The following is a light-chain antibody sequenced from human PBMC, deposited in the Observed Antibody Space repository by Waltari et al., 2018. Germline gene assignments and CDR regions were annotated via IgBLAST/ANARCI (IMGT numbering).Light chain of an antibody. CDR3: MQGTRWPWT. Sequence: DVVMTQSPLSLPVTLGQPASISCTSSQSLVHSDGNIYLNWFQQRPGQSPRRLIHRVSNRNSGVPDRFSGSGSGTDFTRKISRVEAEDVGVYYCMQGTRWPWTFGQGTKVEIK. V-gene: IGKV2-30*02. CDR2: RVS. CDR1: QSLVHSDGNIY. J-gene: IGKJ1*01.